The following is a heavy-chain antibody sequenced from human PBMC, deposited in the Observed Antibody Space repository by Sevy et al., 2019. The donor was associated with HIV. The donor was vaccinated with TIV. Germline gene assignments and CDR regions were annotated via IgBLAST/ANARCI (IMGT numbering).Heavy chain of an antibody. J-gene: IGHJ4*02. V-gene: IGHV3-30-3*01. CDR1: GFTXXXYX. CDR2: ISYDXSNK. D-gene: IGHD4-4*01. CDR3: ARERGDKTTVTXVXXXY. Sequence: GGSLRLSCAATGFTXXXYXMHWVRQAPGKGLEWVAVISYDXSNKYYADSVKGRFTISRDNSKNTLYLQMNSLRAEDTAVYYCARERGDKTTVTXVXXXYWGQGTLVTVSS.